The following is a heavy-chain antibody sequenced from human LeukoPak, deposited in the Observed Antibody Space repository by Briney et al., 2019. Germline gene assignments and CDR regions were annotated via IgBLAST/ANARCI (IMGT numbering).Heavy chain of an antibody. V-gene: IGHV4-39*01. CDR2: IYYSGDT. J-gene: IGHJ4*02. CDR3: ARHVGRAGDEPYFDY. D-gene: IGHD4-17*01. CDR1: GGSISSSSHY. Sequence: PSETLSLTCTVSGGSISSSSHYWGRIRQPPGTGLEWIGSIYYSGDTYYNPSLKSRVTTSVDTSKSQFSLRLSSVTAADTAVYYCARHVGRAGDEPYFDYWGQGALVAVSS.